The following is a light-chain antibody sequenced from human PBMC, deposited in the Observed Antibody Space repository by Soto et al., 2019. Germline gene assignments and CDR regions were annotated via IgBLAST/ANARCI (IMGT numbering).Light chain of an antibody. CDR3: QVWIGSSDLWV. CDR2: DDS. CDR1: NIGSER. J-gene: IGLJ3*02. Sequence: SYELTQPPSVSVAPGQTARITCGGNNIGSERVHWYQHKPGQAPVLVVYDDSDRPSGIPERFSGSNSGNTASLTISRVEAGDEADYYCQVWIGSSDLWVFGGGTKLTVL. V-gene: IGLV3-21*02.